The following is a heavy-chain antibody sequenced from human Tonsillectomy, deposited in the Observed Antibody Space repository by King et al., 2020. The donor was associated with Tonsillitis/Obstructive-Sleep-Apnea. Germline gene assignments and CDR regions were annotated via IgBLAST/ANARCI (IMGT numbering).Heavy chain of an antibody. CDR1: GFTVSSNY. V-gene: IGHV3-53*04. CDR3: ARDRESTSSWVAFDI. CDR2: LYSGGST. D-gene: IGHD2-2*01. Sequence: DVQLVESGGGWVQPGGSLRLSCAASGFTVSSNYMNWVHQAPGKGLEWVSLLYSGGSTYYADSVKGRFTISRDNSKNTLYLQMNSLRAEDTAVYYCARDRESTSSWVAFDIWGQGTMVTVSS. J-gene: IGHJ3*02.